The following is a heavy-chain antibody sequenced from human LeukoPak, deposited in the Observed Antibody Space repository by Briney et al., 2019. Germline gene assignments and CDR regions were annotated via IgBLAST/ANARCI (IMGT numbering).Heavy chain of an antibody. Sequence: AGGSLRLSCTASGFTFSTSWMTWVRQAPGKGLEWVANINLDGSEKYYVDSVKGRFTISRDNAKNSLYLQMNSLRAEDTAVYYCARGITSGPRRYDVRNFDYWGQGTPVTVSS. V-gene: IGHV3-7*01. CDR2: INLDGSEK. CDR3: ARGITSGPRRYDVRNFDY. J-gene: IGHJ4*02. D-gene: IGHD5-12*01. CDR1: GFTFSTSW.